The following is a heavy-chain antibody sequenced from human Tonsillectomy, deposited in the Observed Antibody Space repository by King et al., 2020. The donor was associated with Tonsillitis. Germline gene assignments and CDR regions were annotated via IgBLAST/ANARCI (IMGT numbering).Heavy chain of an antibody. D-gene: IGHD3-3*02. CDR1: GYTFTGYY. J-gene: IGHJ4*02. Sequence: VQLVQSGAEVKKPGASVKVSCKASGYTFTGYYIHWLRQAPGQGLERMGWINPGSGGRNYVQKFQGRVTMTRDTSISTAYMELSGLRSDDTAVYYCARQDPPLGRGIFSDYGRQGTLVTVSS. CDR2: INPGSGGR. V-gene: IGHV1-2*02. CDR3: ARQDPPLGRGIFSDY.